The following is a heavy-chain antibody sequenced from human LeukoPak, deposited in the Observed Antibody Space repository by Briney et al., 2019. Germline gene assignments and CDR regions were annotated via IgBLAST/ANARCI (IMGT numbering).Heavy chain of an antibody. CDR3: ARDRGTGTTDFDY. CDR2: INWNGGST. Sequence: GGSLRRSXAASGFTFDDYGMSWVRQAPGKGLEWDSGINWNGGSTGYADSVKGRFTISRDNAKNSLYLQMNSLRAEDTALYYCARDRGTGTTDFDYWGQGTLVTVSS. V-gene: IGHV3-20*04. J-gene: IGHJ4*02. D-gene: IGHD1-7*01. CDR1: GFTFDDYG.